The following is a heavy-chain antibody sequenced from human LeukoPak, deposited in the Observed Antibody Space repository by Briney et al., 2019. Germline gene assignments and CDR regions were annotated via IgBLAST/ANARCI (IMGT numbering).Heavy chain of an antibody. CDR2: IFYSGST. Sequence: SETLSLTCTVSGGSMSSYYWSWIRQPPGKGLEWIGYIFYSGSTEYNPSLKTPITISVDTSKNQFSLKLRSVTAADTAVYYCARHRTDYYDSSGYYSASFDYWGQGTLVTVSS. CDR1: GGSMSSYY. D-gene: IGHD3-22*01. V-gene: IGHV4-59*08. J-gene: IGHJ4*02. CDR3: ARHRTDYYDSSGYYSASFDY.